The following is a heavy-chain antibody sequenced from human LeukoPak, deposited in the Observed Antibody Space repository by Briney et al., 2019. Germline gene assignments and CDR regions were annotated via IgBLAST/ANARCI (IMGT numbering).Heavy chain of an antibody. Sequence: PGGSLRLSRAASGFTFSSYWMHWVRQAPGKGLVWVSRINSDGSSTSYADSVKGRFTISRDNAKNTLYLQMNSLRAEDTAVYYCARGDYDFWSGYQKNYYYYMDVWGKGTTVTVSS. J-gene: IGHJ6*03. CDR2: INSDGSST. CDR1: GFTFSSYW. CDR3: ARGDYDFWSGYQKNYYYYMDV. D-gene: IGHD3-3*01. V-gene: IGHV3-74*01.